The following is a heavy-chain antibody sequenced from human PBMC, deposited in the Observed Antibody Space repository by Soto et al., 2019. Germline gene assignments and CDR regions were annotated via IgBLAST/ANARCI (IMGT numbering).Heavy chain of an antibody. Sequence: GESLKISCKGSGYSFTSYWIGWVRQMSGKGLEWMGIIYPGDSDTRYSPSFQGQVTISADKSISTAYLQWSSLKASDTAMYYCARSYGSGSPYYYYGMDVWGQGTTVTVSS. V-gene: IGHV5-51*01. J-gene: IGHJ6*02. CDR1: GYSFTSYW. D-gene: IGHD3-10*01. CDR3: ARSYGSGSPYYYYGMDV. CDR2: IYPGDSDT.